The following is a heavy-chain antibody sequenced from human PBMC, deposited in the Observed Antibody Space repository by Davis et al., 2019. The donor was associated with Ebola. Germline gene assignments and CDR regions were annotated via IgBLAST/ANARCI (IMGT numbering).Heavy chain of an antibody. J-gene: IGHJ4*02. CDR3: ARSTMPLN. D-gene: IGHD2-2*01. CDR2: ISYDGSNE. V-gene: IGHV3-30*03. CDR1: GFTFSSYG. Sequence: GGSLRLSCAASGFTFSSYGMHWVRQAPGKGLEWVAVISYDGSNEYYADSVKGRFTISRDNSKNTLYLQMNSLRAEDTAVYYCARSTMPLNWGQGTLVTVSS.